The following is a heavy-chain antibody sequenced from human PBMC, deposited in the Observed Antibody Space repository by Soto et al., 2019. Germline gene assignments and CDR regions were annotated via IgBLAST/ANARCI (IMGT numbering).Heavy chain of an antibody. V-gene: IGHV3-23*01. J-gene: IGHJ6*03. CDR3: AKYGSSWYYSPDYYYYMDV. CDR1: GFTFSSYA. D-gene: IGHD6-13*01. CDR2: ISGSGGST. Sequence: GGSLRLSCAASGFTFSSYAMSWVRQAPGKGLEWVSAISGSGGSTYYADSVKGRFTISRDNSKNTLYLQMNSLGAEDTAVYYCAKYGSSWYYSPDYYYYMDVWGKGTTVTVSS.